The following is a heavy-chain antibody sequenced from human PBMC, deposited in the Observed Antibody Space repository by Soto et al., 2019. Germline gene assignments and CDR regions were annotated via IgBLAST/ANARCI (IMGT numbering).Heavy chain of an antibody. J-gene: IGHJ4*02. D-gene: IGHD3-10*01. CDR2: VFYSGAT. CDR1: GGAIKTGDYY. V-gene: IGHV4-30-4*01. CDR3: ARAGFSYGHLLF. Sequence: SETLSLTCNVSGGAIKTGDYYWNCIRQPPGKGLEWIGYVFYSGATNYSPSLKSRAAISMDTSKNQFSLSLTSVTAADTAVYYCARAGFSYGHLLFWGQGIRVTVSS.